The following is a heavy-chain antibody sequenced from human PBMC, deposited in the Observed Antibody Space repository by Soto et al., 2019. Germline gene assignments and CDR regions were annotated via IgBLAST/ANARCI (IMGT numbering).Heavy chain of an antibody. CDR1: GFTFSSYS. J-gene: IGHJ6*02. D-gene: IGHD1-7*01. CDR3: ARVGWNYIDYYYGMDV. V-gene: IGHV3-48*02. Sequence: GGSLRLSCAASGFTFSSYSMNWVRQAPGKGLEWVSYISSSSSTIYYADSVKGRFTISRDNAKNSLYLQMNSLRDEDTAVYYCARVGWNYIDYYYGMDVWGQGTTVTVSS. CDR2: ISSSSSTI.